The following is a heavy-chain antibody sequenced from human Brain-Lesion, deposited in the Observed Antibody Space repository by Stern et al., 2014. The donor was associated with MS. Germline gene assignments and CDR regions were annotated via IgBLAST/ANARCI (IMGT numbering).Heavy chain of an antibody. CDR3: VRETGGYTYGDTDFFDF. J-gene: IGHJ4*02. Sequence: VQLVESGPGLVKPSQTLSLTCSVSGGSISSGSYYWNWIRPPAGKGLEWIGRIYASGSTNYSPSLKIRVFISGDTSKNQFSLKLSSVTAADAAMYYCVRETGGYTYGDTDFFDFWGQGTLVTVSS. CDR2: IYASGST. V-gene: IGHV4-61*02. D-gene: IGHD5-18*01. CDR1: GGSISSGSYY.